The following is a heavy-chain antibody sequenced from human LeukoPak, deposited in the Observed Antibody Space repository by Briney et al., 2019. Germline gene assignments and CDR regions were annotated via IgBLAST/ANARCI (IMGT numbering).Heavy chain of an antibody. Sequence: PSETLSLTCTVSGGSISSYYWSWIRQPPRKGPEWIGYIYYSGSTNYNPSLKSRVTISVDTSKNQFSLKLSSVTAADTAVYYCARSYSSSPYYFDYWGQGTLVTVSS. CDR1: GGSISSYY. D-gene: IGHD6-13*01. V-gene: IGHV4-59*01. CDR2: IYYSGST. CDR3: ARSYSSSPYYFDY. J-gene: IGHJ4*02.